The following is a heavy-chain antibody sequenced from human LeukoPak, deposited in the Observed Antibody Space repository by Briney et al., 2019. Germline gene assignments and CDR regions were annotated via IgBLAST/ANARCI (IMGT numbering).Heavy chain of an antibody. J-gene: IGHJ4*02. D-gene: IGHD6-13*01. CDR3: AREPAAAGPEPDDY. CDR1: GFTFSSYW. V-gene: IGHV3-74*01. CDR2: INSDGSST. Sequence: PGGSLRLSCAASGFTFSSYWMHWVRQAPGKGLVWVSRINSDGSSTSYADSVKGRFTISRDNAKNTLYLQMNSLRAEDTAVYYCAREPAAAGPEPDDYWGQGTPVTVSS.